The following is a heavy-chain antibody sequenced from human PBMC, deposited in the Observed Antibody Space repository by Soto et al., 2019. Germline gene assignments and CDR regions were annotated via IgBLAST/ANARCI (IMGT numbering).Heavy chain of an antibody. J-gene: IGHJ4*02. V-gene: IGHV4-31*03. CDR1: GGSISKDNYY. CDR3: VATTVTTISLDY. CDR2: SYYSGST. D-gene: IGHD4-17*01. Sequence: QVQLRESGPGLVKPSQTLSLTCTVSGGSISKDNYYWTWIRQHPGKGLERIGYSYYSGSTYYNPYLKSRFSISVDTSKNQFSLKLSSVTAADTAVYYCVATTVTTISLDYWGQGTLVTVSS.